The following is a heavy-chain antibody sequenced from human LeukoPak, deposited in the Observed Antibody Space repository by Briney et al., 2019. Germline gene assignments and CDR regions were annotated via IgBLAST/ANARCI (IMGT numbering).Heavy chain of an antibody. Sequence: SETLSLTCTVSGGSISSYYWSWIRQPPGKGLEWIGYIHYSGSTNYNPSLKSRVTISVDTSKNQFSLKLSSVTAADTAVYYCARHIAGIAAAGTESWFDPWGQGTLVTVSS. CDR3: ARHIAGIAAAGTESWFDP. D-gene: IGHD6-13*01. J-gene: IGHJ5*02. CDR1: GGSISSYY. CDR2: IHYSGST. V-gene: IGHV4-59*08.